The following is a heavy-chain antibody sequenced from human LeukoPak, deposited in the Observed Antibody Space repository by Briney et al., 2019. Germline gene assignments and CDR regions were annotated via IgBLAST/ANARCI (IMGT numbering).Heavy chain of an antibody. CDR3: ARLGGDTDYFGSGSYPNWYFDL. CDR1: GYSFTTFW. J-gene: IGHJ2*01. Sequence: GESLKISCKASGYSFTTFWIGWVRQMPGKGLECMEIIYPDDYDTTYSPSFQGQVTISADKSFSTAYLQWSSLKASDTAIYYCARLGGDTDYFGSGSYPNWYFDLWGRGTLVTVSS. D-gene: IGHD3-10*01. CDR2: IYPDDYDT. V-gene: IGHV5-51*01.